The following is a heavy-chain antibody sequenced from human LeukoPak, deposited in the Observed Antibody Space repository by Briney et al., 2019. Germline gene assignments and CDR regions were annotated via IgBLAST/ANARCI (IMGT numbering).Heavy chain of an antibody. CDR3: VVGGSPGY. CDR2: ISTDGYTT. Sequence: GGSLRLSCAASGLAFSAYKMHWVRQAPRKGLVWVSRISTDGYTTDYADFVQGRFTASRDNTKNTWSLEMNSLRAEDTAVYYCVVGGSPGYWGQGTLVTISS. V-gene: IGHV3-74*01. CDR1: GLAFSAYK. J-gene: IGHJ4*02. D-gene: IGHD2-15*01.